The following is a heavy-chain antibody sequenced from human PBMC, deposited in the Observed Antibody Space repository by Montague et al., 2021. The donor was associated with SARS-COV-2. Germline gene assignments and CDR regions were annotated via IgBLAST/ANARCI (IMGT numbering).Heavy chain of an antibody. CDR2: VYFSGTT. V-gene: IGHV4-4*08. CDR1: GDSIDSYC. D-gene: IGHD4/OR15-4a*01. CDR3: ATLTQSNGDF. J-gene: IGHJ4*02. Sequence: SETLSLTCTVSGDSIDSYCWCWSRLPPGPRLKWLGFVYFSGTTNSNPTPNSRIAISVATDKNQYSLRLDAVTAAATDIYYCATLTQSNGDFWGQGALVTVS.